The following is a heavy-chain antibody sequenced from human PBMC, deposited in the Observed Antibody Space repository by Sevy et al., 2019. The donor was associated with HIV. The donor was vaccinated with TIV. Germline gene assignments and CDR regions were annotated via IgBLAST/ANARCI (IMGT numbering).Heavy chain of an antibody. CDR2: INPKSGGT. V-gene: IGHV1-2*06. Sequence: ASVKVSCRASGYTFTDNYVHWVRQAPGQGLEWMGRINPKSGGTKYAQNFQGRFTMTRDTSISTAYMEVTRLRFDDPALYYCAREAGSTYYGLIDFWGQGSLVTVSS. CDR3: AREAGSTYYGLIDF. CDR1: GYTFTDNY. J-gene: IGHJ4*02. D-gene: IGHD1-26*01.